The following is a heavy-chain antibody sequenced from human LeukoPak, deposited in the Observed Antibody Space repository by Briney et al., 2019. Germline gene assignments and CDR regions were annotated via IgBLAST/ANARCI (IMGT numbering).Heavy chain of an antibody. D-gene: IGHD2-15*01. CDR2: MYYSGST. CDR1: GGSMNDYY. Sequence: SETLSLTYTVSGGSMNDYYWSWIRQPPGKGLEWIGYMYYSGSTNYNPSLKSRVSISIDTSKNQFSLKLSSVTAADTAVYYCARDRYCIGGICYSGRFDPWGRGTLVTVSS. J-gene: IGHJ5*02. CDR3: ARDRYCIGGICYSGRFDP. V-gene: IGHV4-59*01.